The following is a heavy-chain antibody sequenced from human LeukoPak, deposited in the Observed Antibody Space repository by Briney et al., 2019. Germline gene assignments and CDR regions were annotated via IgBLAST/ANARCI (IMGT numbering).Heavy chain of an antibody. CDR1: GFTFSSYN. CDR2: ISSSSSVI. D-gene: IGHD3-10*01. Sequence: GGSLRLSRAASGFTFSSYNMNWVRQAPGRGLEWVSYISSSSSVIYYADSVKGRFTIPRDNAKNSLYLQMSSLRAEDTAVYYCARGRITMVRGVIITYTEWGGDLDYWGQGTLVTVSS. V-gene: IGHV3-48*01. J-gene: IGHJ4*02. CDR3: ARGRITMVRGVIITYTEWGGDLDY.